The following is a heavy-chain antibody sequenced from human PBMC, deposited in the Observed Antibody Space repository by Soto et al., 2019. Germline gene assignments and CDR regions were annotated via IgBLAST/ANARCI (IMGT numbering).Heavy chain of an antibody. V-gene: IGHV1-46*01. CDR1: GDTFTSYY. CDR2: INPSGGST. CDR3: ARDPTAFYDSSGQPSFDY. D-gene: IGHD3-22*01. J-gene: IGHJ4*02. Sequence: ASGKGCCKASGDTFTSYYMHWVRQAPGQGLEWMGIINPSGGSTSYAQKFQGRVTMTRDTSTSTVYMELSSLRSEDTAVYYCARDPTAFYDSSGQPSFDYWGQGPPVPV.